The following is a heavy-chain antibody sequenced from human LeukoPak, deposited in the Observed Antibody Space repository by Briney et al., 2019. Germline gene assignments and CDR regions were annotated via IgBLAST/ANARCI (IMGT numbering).Heavy chain of an antibody. D-gene: IGHD3-22*01. V-gene: IGHV3-48*04. CDR3: ARDLSSGYFDY. CDR1: GVTFSSYS. J-gene: IGHJ4*02. CDR2: ISSSSSTI. Sequence: GGSLRLSCAASGVTFSSYSMNWVRQAPGKGLEWVSYISSSSSTIYYADSVKGRFTISRDNAKNSLYLQMNSLRAEDTAVYYCARDLSSGYFDYWGQGTLVTVSS.